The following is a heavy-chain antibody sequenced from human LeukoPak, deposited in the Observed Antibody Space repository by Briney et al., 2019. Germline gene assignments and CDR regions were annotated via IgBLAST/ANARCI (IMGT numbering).Heavy chain of an antibody. D-gene: IGHD4-17*01. Sequence: GGSLRLSCAASGFTFNSYAMSWVRQAPGKGLEWVSGISDSGGSTYYADSVKGRFTISRDNSKNTLYLQMNSLRAEDTAVYYCARDTTTVTLGYWGQGTLVTVSS. J-gene: IGHJ4*02. CDR1: GFTFNSYA. CDR3: ARDTTTVTLGY. CDR2: ISDSGGST. V-gene: IGHV3-23*01.